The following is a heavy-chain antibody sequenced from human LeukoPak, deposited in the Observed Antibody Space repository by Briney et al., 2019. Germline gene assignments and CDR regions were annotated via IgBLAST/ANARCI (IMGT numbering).Heavy chain of an antibody. D-gene: IGHD2-15*01. Sequence: ASVKVSCKASGYTFTSYGISWVRQAPGQGLEWMGWISDYNGNTNYAQKLQGRITITTDESTSTAYMELSSLRSEDTAVYYCARGYCSGGSCCCFDYWGQGTLVTVSS. J-gene: IGHJ4*02. V-gene: IGHV1-18*01. CDR3: ARGYCSGGSCCCFDY. CDR1: GYTFTSYG. CDR2: ISDYNGNT.